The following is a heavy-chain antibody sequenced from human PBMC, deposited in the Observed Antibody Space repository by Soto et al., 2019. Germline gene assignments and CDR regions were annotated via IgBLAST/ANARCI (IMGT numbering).Heavy chain of an antibody. J-gene: IGHJ4*02. CDR3: AARTDYDVLTGYYFDF. Sequence: QLQLQESGSGRVKPSRTLSLTCAVSGGSIGSGGYSWSWVRQPPGKGLEWIGHIQYSGSTYYNPSLKSRVTISVHRSKNQFYLNLSSVTAADTAVCYCAARTDYDVLTGYYFDFWGQGTLVTVSS. CDR2: IQYSGST. CDR1: GGSIGSGGYS. V-gene: IGHV4-30-2*01. D-gene: IGHD3-9*01.